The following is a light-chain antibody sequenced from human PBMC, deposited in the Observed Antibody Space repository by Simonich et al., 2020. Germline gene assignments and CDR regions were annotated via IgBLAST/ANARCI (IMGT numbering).Light chain of an antibody. CDR3: QQYDNLP. CDR1: PDISNY. V-gene: IGKV1-33*01. CDR2: DAS. J-gene: IGKJ4*01. Sequence: DIQMTQSPSSLSASVGDRVTITCQASPDISNYLNWYQPKPGKAPKLLIYDASNLETGVPSRFSGSGSVTDFTFTISSLQPEDIATYYCQQYDNLPFGGGTKVEIK.